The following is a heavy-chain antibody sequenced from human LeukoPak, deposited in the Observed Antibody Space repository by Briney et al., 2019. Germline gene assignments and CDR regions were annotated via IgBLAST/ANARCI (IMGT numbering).Heavy chain of an antibody. Sequence: SETLSLTCAVSGGSFSGYYWYWIRQPPGKGLEWIGEINHGESTNYNPSLKSRATLSVDTSKNQFSLKLTSVTAADTAVYYCTRGRTYYYDTSGYYPSIYYGMDVWGQGTTVIVSS. J-gene: IGHJ6*02. D-gene: IGHD3-22*01. CDR2: INHGEST. V-gene: IGHV4-34*01. CDR3: TRGRTYYYDTSGYYPSIYYGMDV. CDR1: GGSFSGYY.